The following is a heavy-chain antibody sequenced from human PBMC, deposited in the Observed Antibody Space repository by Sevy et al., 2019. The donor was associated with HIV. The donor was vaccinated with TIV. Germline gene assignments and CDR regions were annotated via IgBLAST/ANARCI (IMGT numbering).Heavy chain of an antibody. D-gene: IGHD3-10*01. CDR1: GFIFSTYA. CDR3: ARDPSPLEYGSGRLDYYYYGLDV. J-gene: IGHJ6*02. CDR2: ISYDGSEK. Sequence: GGSLRLSCAASGFIFSTYAMHWVRQAPGKGLECVADISYDGSEKKYAESVKSRFTVSRDNSKNTLYLQMNSLRVEDTAVYYFARDPSPLEYGSGRLDYYYYGLDVWGQGTTVTVSS. V-gene: IGHV3-30-3*01.